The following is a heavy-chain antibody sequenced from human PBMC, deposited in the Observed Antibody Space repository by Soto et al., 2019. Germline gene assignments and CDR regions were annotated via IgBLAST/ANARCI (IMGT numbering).Heavy chain of an antibody. CDR1: GFTFSSYA. D-gene: IGHD2-2*01. CDR3: AKSSSRAHYYAMDV. J-gene: IGHJ6*02. CDR2: VSASGGGT. Sequence: PGGSLRLSCAASGFTFSSYAMNWVRQAPGKGLEWVAGVSASGGGTSYADSVKGRFTISRDNSKDTLYLQMNSLRAEDTAVYYCAKSSSRAHYYAMDVWGQGTKVTVYS. V-gene: IGHV3-23*01.